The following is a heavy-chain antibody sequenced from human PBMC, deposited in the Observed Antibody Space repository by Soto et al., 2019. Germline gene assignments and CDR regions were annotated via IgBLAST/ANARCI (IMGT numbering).Heavy chain of an antibody. J-gene: IGHJ4*02. CDR1: GFTFSSYS. CDR3: AKKVNSGPGSQYFDY. CDR2: FRTSGDGGTT. V-gene: IGHV3-23*01. D-gene: IGHD1-1*01. Sequence: PGGALRLSCPASGFTFSSYSMSWVRQAPGKGLEWVSGFRTSGDGGTTYYTDSVKGRFTISRDNSKNTLFLQMNSLRAEDTAIYYCAKKVNSGPGSQYFDYWGQGTLVTVSS.